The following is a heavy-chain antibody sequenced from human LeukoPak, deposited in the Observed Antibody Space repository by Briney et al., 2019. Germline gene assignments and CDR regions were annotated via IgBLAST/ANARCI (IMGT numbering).Heavy chain of an antibody. J-gene: IGHJ6*03. CDR1: GGSMNNHY. CDR2: IYYTGST. Sequence: SETLSLTCTVSGGSMNNHYWSWIRQAPGKGLEWVGYIYYTGSTNYNPPLKSRVTISIDTSKNQFSLKLSSATAADTAVYYCARLVASTNYYMDVWGKGTTVTVSS. V-gene: IGHV4-59*11. CDR3: ARLVASTNYYMDV. D-gene: IGHD2-21*01.